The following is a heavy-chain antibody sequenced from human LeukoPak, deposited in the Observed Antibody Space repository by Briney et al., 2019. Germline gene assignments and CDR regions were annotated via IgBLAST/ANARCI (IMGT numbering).Heavy chain of an antibody. CDR1: GYSFTSYW. V-gene: IGHV5-51*01. D-gene: IGHD5-24*01. J-gene: IGHJ4*02. CDR3: ARHRAAGVATTAFDY. CDR2: VYPGDSDT. Sequence: GESLKISCKGSGYSFTSYWIGWVRQMPGKGLEWMGIVYPGDSDTRYSPSFQGQVTISADKSISTAYLQWSSLKASDTAMCYCARHRAAGVATTAFDYWGQGTLVTVSS.